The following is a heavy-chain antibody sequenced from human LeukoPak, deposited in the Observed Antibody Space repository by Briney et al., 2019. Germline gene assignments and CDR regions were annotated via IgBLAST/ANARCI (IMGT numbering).Heavy chain of an antibody. Sequence: ASVKVSCKASGYTFTGYYMHWVRQAPGQGLEWMGWINPNSGGTNYAQKFQGRVTMTRDTSISTAYMELSRLRSDDTAVYYCARDSTSGSYPFDYWGQGTLVTVSS. CDR3: ARDSTSGSYPFDY. CDR1: GYTFTGYY. D-gene: IGHD1-26*01. CDR2: INPNSGGT. V-gene: IGHV1-2*02. J-gene: IGHJ4*02.